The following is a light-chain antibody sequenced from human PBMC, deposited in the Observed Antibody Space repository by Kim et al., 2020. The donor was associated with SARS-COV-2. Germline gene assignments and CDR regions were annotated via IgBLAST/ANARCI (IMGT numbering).Light chain of an antibody. CDR2: EVS. CDR3: SSYTSSSTRV. Sequence: SELTQPASVSGSPGQSITISCTGTSSDVGGYNYVSWYQQHPGKAPKLMIYEVSNRPSGVSNRFSGSKSGNTASLTISGLQAEDEADYYCSSYTSSSTRVFGGGTKLTVL. V-gene: IGLV2-14*01. CDR1: SSDVGGYNY. J-gene: IGLJ2*01.